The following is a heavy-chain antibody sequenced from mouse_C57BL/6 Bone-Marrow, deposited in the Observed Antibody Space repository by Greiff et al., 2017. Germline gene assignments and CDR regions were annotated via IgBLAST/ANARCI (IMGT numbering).Heavy chain of an antibody. D-gene: IGHD2-4*01. CDR1: GFTFSSYG. Sequence: EVKLMESGGDLVKPGGSLKLSCAASGFTFSSYGMSWVSQTPDKRLEWVATISSGGSYTYYPDSVQGRFTISRDNAKNTRYLQMSSLKSEDTAMYYCAIHGGLRPLDFWGQGTTLTVSS. CDR3: AIHGGLRPLDF. CDR2: ISSGGSYT. J-gene: IGHJ2*01. V-gene: IGHV5-6*01.